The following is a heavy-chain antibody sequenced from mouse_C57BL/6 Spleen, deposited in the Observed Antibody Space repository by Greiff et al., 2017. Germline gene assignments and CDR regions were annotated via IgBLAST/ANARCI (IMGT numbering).Heavy chain of an antibody. V-gene: IGHV1-81*01. D-gene: IGHD2-5*01. CDR2: IYPRSGNT. CDR1: GYTFTSYG. CDR3: ARPYSNSYFDY. J-gene: IGHJ2*01. Sequence: VQRVESGAELARPGASVTLSCKASGYTFTSYGISWVKQRTGQGLEWIGEIYPRSGNTYYNEKFKGKDTLTADKSSSTAYMELRSLTSEDSAVYFCARPYSNSYFDYWGQGTTLTVSS.